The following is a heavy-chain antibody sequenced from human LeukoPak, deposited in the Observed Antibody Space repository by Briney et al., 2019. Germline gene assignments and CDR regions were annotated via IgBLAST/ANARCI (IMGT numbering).Heavy chain of an antibody. CDR2: ISSSSSFI. Sequence: PGGSLRLSCAASGFTFSSYSMNWVRQAPGKGLEWVSSISSSSSFIYYADSVKGRFTISRDNSKNTLYLQMNSLRAEDTAVYYCARDRGKRQLVPGRFGYWGQGTLVTVSS. CDR1: GFTFSSYS. J-gene: IGHJ4*02. D-gene: IGHD6-6*01. CDR3: ARDRGKRQLVPGRFGY. V-gene: IGHV3-21*01.